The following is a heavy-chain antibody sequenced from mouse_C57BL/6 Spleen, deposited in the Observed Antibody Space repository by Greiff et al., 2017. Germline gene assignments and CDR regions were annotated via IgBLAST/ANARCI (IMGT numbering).Heavy chain of an antibody. V-gene: IGHV1-69*01. Sequence: QVQLQQSGAELVMPGASVKLSCKASGYTFTSYWMHWVKQRPGQGLEWIGEIDPSDSYTNYNQKFKGKSTLTVDKSSSTAYMQLSSLTSEDSAVYYCARRNYDYDEAWFAYWGQGTLVTVSA. CDR1: GYTFTSYW. J-gene: IGHJ3*01. CDR2: IDPSDSYT. D-gene: IGHD2-4*01. CDR3: ARRNYDYDEAWFAY.